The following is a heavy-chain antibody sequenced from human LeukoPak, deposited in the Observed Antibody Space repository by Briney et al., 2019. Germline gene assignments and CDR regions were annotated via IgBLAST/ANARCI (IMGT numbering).Heavy chain of an antibody. CDR1: GFTFSDYY. CDR2: ISSSSSYT. D-gene: IGHD1-26*01. CDR3: ARGSVGPDY. J-gene: IGHJ4*02. Sequence: PGGSLRLSCAASGFTFSDYYMSWIRQAPGKGLEWVSYISSSSSYTNYADSVKGRFTISRDNAKNTVYLQMNSLRAEDTAVYYCARGSVGPDYWGQGTLVTVSS. V-gene: IGHV3-11*06.